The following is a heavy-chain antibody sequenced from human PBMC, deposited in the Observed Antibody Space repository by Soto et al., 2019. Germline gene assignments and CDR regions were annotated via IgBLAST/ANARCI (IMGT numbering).Heavy chain of an antibody. CDR2: ISAHNGNT. CDR1: GYTFTSYG. D-gene: IGHD1-1*01. Sequence: QVHLVQSGAEVKKPGASVKVSCKASGYTFTSYGITWVRQAPGQGLEWMGWISAHNGNTNYEQKLQGRVIVTRDPATSKAYMELRSLRSDDTAVYYCARGRYGDYWGQGALVTVSS. CDR3: ARGRYGDY. V-gene: IGHV1-18*01. J-gene: IGHJ4*02.